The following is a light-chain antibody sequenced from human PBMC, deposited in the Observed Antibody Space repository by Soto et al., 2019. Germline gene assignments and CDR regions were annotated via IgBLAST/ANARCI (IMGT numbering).Light chain of an antibody. CDR1: QSVSSSS. J-gene: IGKJ2*01. CDR3: QQYGSSPYT. Sequence: EIVLTQSPGTLSLSPGERATLSCRASQSVSSSSLAWYQQKPGQAPRLLIYGASSRATGIPDRFSGSGSGTDFTLTISRLEPEYFAVFYWQQYGSSPYTFGQGTKLEIK. V-gene: IGKV3-20*01. CDR2: GAS.